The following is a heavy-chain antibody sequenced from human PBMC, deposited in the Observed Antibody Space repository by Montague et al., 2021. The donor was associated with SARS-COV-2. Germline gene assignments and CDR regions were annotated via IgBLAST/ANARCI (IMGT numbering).Heavy chain of an antibody. CDR3: AGQPKYYYGLDV. V-gene: IGHV4-61*01. CDR2: IYYTGTS. CDR1: DGSVSSDNYH. J-gene: IGHJ6*02. Sequence: SETLSLTCTVSDGSVSSDNYHWVWIRQPPGRTLEYIGYIYYTGTSNYNPSLGSRVTLSVDTSKNQFSLNLRSVTAADTAVYYCAGQPKYYYGLDVWGQGTTVTVSS.